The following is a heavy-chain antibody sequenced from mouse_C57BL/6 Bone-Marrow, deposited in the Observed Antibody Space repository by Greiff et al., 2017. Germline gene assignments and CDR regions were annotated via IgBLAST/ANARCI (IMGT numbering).Heavy chain of an antibody. D-gene: IGHD2-10*01. CDR3: AREKASLLCDV. V-gene: IGHV3-8*01. Sequence: EVQLHQESGPGLAKPSQTLSLTCSVTGYSITSDYWNWIRKFPGNKLEYMGYISYSGSTYYNPSLKSRISITRDTSKNQYYLQLNSVTTEDTATYYCAREKASLLCDVWGTGTTVTVSS. J-gene: IGHJ1*03. CDR1: GYSITSDY. CDR2: ISYSGST.